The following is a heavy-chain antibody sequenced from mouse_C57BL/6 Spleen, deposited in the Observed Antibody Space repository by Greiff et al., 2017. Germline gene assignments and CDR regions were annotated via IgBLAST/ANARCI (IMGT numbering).Heavy chain of an antibody. CDR3: LYYSNYDYAMDY. CDR2: IDPENGDT. D-gene: IGHD2-5*01. CDR1: GFNIKDDY. J-gene: IGHJ4*01. V-gene: IGHV14-4*01. Sequence: EVQLQQSGAELVRPGASVKLSCTASGFNIKDDYMHWVKQRPEQGLEWIGWIDPENGDTEYASKFQGKATITADTSSNTAYLQLSSLTSEDTAVYYCLYYSNYDYAMDYWGQGTSVTVSS.